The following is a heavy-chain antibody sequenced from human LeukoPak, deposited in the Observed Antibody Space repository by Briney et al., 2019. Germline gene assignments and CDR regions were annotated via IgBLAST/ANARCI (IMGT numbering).Heavy chain of an antibody. CDR1: GFTFSSYW. CDR3: ARGTYYDRSGYYLDY. D-gene: IGHD3-22*01. CDR2: INSDGSIT. Sequence: GGSLRLSCAASGFTFSSYWMHWVRQAPGKGLMWVSRINSDGSITNYADSVKGRFTISRDNAKNTLYLQMNSLRAEDTAVYYCARGTYYDRSGYYLDYWGQGTLVPVSS. V-gene: IGHV3-74*01. J-gene: IGHJ4*02.